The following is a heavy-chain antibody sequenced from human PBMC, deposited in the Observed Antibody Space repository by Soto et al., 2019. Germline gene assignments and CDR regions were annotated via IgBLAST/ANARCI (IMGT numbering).Heavy chain of an antibody. V-gene: IGHV3-21*01. CDR3: ASLKVVVTASGYFQH. CDR2: ISSSSSYI. D-gene: IGHD2-21*02. CDR1: GFTFSSYS. Sequence: EVQLVESGGGLVKPGGSLRLSCAASGFTFSSYSMNWVRQAPGKGLEWVSSISSSSSYIYYADSVKGRFTISRDNAKNSLYLQMNSLRAEDTAVYYCASLKVVVTASGYFQHWGQGTLVTVSS. J-gene: IGHJ1*01.